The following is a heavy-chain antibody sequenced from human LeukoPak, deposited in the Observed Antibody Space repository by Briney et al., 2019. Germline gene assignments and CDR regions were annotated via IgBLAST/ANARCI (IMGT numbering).Heavy chain of an antibody. Sequence: MSGGSLRLSCAASGFTFSSYSMNWVRQAPGKGLEWVSSISSSSSYIYYADSVKGRFTISRDNAKNSLYLQMNSLRAEDTAVYYCARGGRYNWNGDAFDIWGQGTMVTVSS. J-gene: IGHJ3*02. CDR3: ARGGRYNWNGDAFDI. V-gene: IGHV3-21*01. CDR1: GFTFSSYS. CDR2: ISSSSSYI. D-gene: IGHD1-1*01.